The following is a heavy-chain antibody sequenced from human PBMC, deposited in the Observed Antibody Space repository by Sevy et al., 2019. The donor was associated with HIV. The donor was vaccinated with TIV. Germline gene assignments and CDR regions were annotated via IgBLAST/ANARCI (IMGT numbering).Heavy chain of an antibody. V-gene: IGHV4-59*01. CDR1: GDSISGYY. J-gene: IGHJ4*02. Sequence: SETLSLTCTVSGDSISGYYWSWLRQPPGKGLDWIGYMYYSGSTNYNPSLKSRVTISVDTSKNQFSLKLSSVTAAETALYYCARGNYYDSSGYHYYLDFWGRGTLVTVSS. CDR3: ARGNYYDSSGYHYYLDF. D-gene: IGHD3-22*01. CDR2: MYYSGST.